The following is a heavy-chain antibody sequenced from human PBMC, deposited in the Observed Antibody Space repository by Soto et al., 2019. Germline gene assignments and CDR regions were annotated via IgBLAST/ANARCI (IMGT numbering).Heavy chain of an antibody. CDR3: AKAIRRGVVVTGAFDI. Sequence: EVQLLESGGGLVQPGGSLRLSCAASGFTFSSYAMSWVRQAPGKGLEWVSAISGSGGSTYYADSVKGRFTISRDNSKNTLYLQMNCRRAEYTAVYYCAKAIRRGVVVTGAFDIWGQGTMVTVSS. CDR1: GFTFSSYA. V-gene: IGHV3-23*01. CDR2: ISGSGGST. J-gene: IGHJ3*02. D-gene: IGHD2-21*02.